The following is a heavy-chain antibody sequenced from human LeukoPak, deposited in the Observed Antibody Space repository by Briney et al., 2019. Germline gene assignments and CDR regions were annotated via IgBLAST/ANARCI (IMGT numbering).Heavy chain of an antibody. CDR3: ARLRNRNTFTF. CDR2: IYNTGNT. CDR1: GASTSSYY. D-gene: IGHD1/OR15-1a*01. Sequence: SETLSLTCTVSGASTSSYYWSWIRQPPGKGLEDIGYIYNTGNTNYNPSLKSRVTISADTSKNQLSLKLSSVTAADTAVYFCARLRNRNTFTFWSQGTMVTVSS. J-gene: IGHJ3*01. V-gene: IGHV4-59*08.